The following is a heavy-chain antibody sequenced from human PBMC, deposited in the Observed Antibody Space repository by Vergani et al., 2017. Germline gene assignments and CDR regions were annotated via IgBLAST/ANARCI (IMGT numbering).Heavy chain of an antibody. Sequence: QLQLKESGPGLVKPSETLSLTCDVSGGSVTSTSYHWAWIRLPPGKGLEWIGSLYNPGKTYYNSSLESRLSLSVDTSTNQFFMRLNSVPAADTAVYYCAGSLTDYDSIWSSPGWFDPWGQGITAIVSS. V-gene: IGHV4-39*01. CDR1: GGSVTSTSYH. CDR3: AGSLTDYDSIWSSPGWFDP. J-gene: IGHJ5*02. CDR2: LYNPGKT. D-gene: IGHD3-22*01.